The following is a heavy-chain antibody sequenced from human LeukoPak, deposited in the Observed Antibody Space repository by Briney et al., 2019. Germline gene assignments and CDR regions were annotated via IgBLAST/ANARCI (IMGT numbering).Heavy chain of an antibody. D-gene: IGHD3-10*01. CDR1: GYSFTSYW. CDR3: ARQTPTVVRGVISPYYYGMDV. CDR2: IYPGDSDT. J-gene: IGHJ6*02. Sequence: GESLKISCKGSGYSFTSYWIGWVRQMPGKGLEWMGIIYPGDSDTRYSPSFQGQVTISADKSISTAYLQWSSLKASDTAMYYCARQTPTVVRGVISPYYYGMDVWGQGTTVTVSS. V-gene: IGHV5-51*01.